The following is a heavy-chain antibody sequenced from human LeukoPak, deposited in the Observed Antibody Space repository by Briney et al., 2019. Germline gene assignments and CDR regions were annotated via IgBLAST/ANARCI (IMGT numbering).Heavy chain of an antibody. CDR1: GLTFSSYG. CDR2: IWYDGSNK. CDR3: ARDRDDIVVVPAAIPGGGMDV. Sequence: PGRSLRLSCAASGLTFSSYGMHWVRQAPGKGLEWVAAIWYDGSNKYYADSVKGRFTISRDNSKNTLYLQMNSLRAEDTAVYYCARDRDDIVVVPAAIPGGGMDVWGKGTTVTVSS. V-gene: IGHV3-33*01. J-gene: IGHJ6*04. D-gene: IGHD2-2*01.